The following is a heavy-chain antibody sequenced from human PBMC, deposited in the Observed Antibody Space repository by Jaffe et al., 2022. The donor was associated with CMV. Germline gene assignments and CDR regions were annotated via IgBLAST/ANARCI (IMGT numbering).Heavy chain of an antibody. Sequence: EVQLVESGGGLVKPGGSLRLSCAASGFTFSSYSMNWVRQAPGKGLEWVSSISSGSSYVYYADSVKGRFTISRDNAKNSLSLQMNSLRADDTAVYYCARDRSSNYDFWSGYQGLGMDVWGQGTTVTVSS. D-gene: IGHD3-3*01. CDR3: ARDRSSNYDFWSGYQGLGMDV. V-gene: IGHV3-21*01. J-gene: IGHJ6*02. CDR1: GFTFSSYS. CDR2: ISSGSSYV.